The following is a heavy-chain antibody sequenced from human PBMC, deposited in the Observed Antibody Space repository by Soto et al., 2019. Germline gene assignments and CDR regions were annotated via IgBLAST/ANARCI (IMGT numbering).Heavy chain of an antibody. Sequence: PSETLSLTCAVYGGSFSGYYWSWIRQPPGKGLEWIGEINHSGSTNYNPSLKSRVTISVDTSKNQFSLKLSSVTAADTAVYYCASLNRLRWPRRVFDYWGQGTLVTVSS. J-gene: IGHJ4*02. V-gene: IGHV4-34*01. CDR2: INHSGST. D-gene: IGHD4-17*01. CDR3: ASLNRLRWPRRVFDY. CDR1: GGSFSGYY.